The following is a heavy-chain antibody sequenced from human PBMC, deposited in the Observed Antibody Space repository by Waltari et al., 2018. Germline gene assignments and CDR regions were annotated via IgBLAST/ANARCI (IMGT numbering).Heavy chain of an antibody. CDR3: ARMDIVATIWYAFDI. V-gene: IGHV1-2*06. J-gene: IGHJ3*02. CDR1: GYTFTGYY. D-gene: IGHD5-12*01. CDR2: INPNSGGT. Sequence: QVQLVQSGAEVKKPGASVKVSCKASGYTFTGYYMHWVRQAPGQGLEWMGRINPNSGGTNYAQKFQGRVTMTRDTSISTAYMELSRLRSDDTAVYYCARMDIVATIWYAFDIWGQGTMVTVSS.